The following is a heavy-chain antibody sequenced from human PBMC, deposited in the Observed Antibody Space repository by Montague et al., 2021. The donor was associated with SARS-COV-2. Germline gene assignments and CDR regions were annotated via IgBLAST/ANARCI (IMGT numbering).Heavy chain of an antibody. Sequence: SETLSLTCTVSGGSISSYYWSWIRQPPGKGLEWIGYIYYSGSTNYNPSLKSRVTISVDTSKNQFSLKLSSVTAADTAVYYCARTYYDILTGYYNRGACDIWGQGTVVTVSS. CDR1: GGSISSYY. CDR2: IYYSGST. V-gene: IGHV4-59*08. CDR3: ARTYYDILTGYYNRGACDI. D-gene: IGHD3-9*01. J-gene: IGHJ3*02.